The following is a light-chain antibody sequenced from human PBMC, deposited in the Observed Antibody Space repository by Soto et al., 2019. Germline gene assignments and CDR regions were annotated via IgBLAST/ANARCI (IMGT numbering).Light chain of an antibody. Sequence: EIVLTQSPATLSLSPGERATLSCRASQSVSSYLAWYQQKPGQAPRLLIYDASNRATGIPARFSGSGSGTDFTLTISSLEPEDFAVYYCQQRGNWPPTFGQGTRLEIK. J-gene: IGKJ5*01. CDR1: QSVSSY. CDR3: QQRGNWPPT. V-gene: IGKV3-11*01. CDR2: DAS.